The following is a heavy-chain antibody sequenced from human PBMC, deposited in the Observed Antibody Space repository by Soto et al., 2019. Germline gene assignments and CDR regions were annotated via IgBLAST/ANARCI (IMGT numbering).Heavy chain of an antibody. Sequence: AASGFTFSSYSMNWVRQAPGKGLEWVSFILSSSGTIYYADSVKGRFTISRDNAKNTLYLQMNSLRAEDTAVYYCARDPVFTMIVEGAFDIWGQGTMVTVSS. CDR3: ARDPVFTMIVEGAFDI. D-gene: IGHD3-22*01. J-gene: IGHJ3*02. CDR2: ILSSSGTI. V-gene: IGHV3-48*01. CDR1: GFTFSSYS.